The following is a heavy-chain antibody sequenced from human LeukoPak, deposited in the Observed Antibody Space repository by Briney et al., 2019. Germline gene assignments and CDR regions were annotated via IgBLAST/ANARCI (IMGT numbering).Heavy chain of an antibody. CDR1: GFTFDDYG. D-gene: IGHD3-22*01. V-gene: IGHV3-20*04. CDR3: ARAHDYYDSSGTDLDY. Sequence: VGSLRLSCAASGFTFDDYGMSWVRQAPGKGLEWVSGINWNGGSTGYADSVKGRFTISRDNAKNSLYLQMNSLRAEDTALYYCARAHDYYDSSGTDLDYWGQGTLVTVSS. J-gene: IGHJ4*02. CDR2: INWNGGST.